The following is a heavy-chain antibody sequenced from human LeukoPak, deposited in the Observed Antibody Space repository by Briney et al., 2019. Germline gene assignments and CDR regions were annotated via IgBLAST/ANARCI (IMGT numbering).Heavy chain of an antibody. J-gene: IGHJ4*02. CDR2: INPSGGST. CDR1: GYTFTSYY. V-gene: IGHV1-46*01. D-gene: IGHD3-9*01. CDR3: ARDRNPYDILTGYYYYFDY. Sequence: ASVKVSCKASGYTFTSYYIHWVRQAPGQGLEWMGIINPSGGSTSYAQKFQGRVTMTRDTSTSTVYMELSSLRSEDTAVYYCARDRNPYDILTGYYYYFDYWGQGTLVTVSS.